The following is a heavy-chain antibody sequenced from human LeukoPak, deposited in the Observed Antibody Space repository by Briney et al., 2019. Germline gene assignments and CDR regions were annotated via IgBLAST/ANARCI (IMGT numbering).Heavy chain of an antibody. J-gene: IGHJ6*03. Sequence: GESLKISCQGSGYNFPIYWIGWVRQMPGQGLEWMGIIYPDDSNTIYGPSFQGQVTISADKSINTAYLEWSSLKASDTAIYYCARQGAAGKYYYYMDVWGKGTTVTASS. D-gene: IGHD6-13*01. CDR2: IYPDDSNT. V-gene: IGHV5-51*01. CDR1: GYNFPIYW. CDR3: ARQGAAGKYYYYMDV.